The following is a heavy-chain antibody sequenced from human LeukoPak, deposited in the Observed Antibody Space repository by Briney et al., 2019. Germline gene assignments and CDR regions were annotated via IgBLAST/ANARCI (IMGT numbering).Heavy chain of an antibody. CDR2: TYYRTKWYN. Sequence: SQTLSLTCAISGDSVSSNSAAWNWIRQSPSRGLEWLGRTYYRTKWYNDYAVSVKRRITINPDTSKNQFSLQLNSVTPEDTAVYYCARDRSSSPWLVNAIGYNWFDPWGQGTLVTVSS. D-gene: IGHD5-12*01. J-gene: IGHJ5*02. CDR1: GDSVSSNSAA. CDR3: ARDRSSSPWLVNAIGYNWFDP. V-gene: IGHV6-1*01.